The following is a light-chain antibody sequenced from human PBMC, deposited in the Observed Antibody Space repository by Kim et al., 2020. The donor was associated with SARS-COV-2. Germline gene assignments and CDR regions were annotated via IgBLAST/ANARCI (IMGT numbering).Light chain of an antibody. J-gene: IGLJ3*02. CDR2: NTN. CDR1: SGSVTTSSY. V-gene: IGLV8-61*01. Sequence: TVTVTCGLTSGSVTTSSYSSWYQQTPGQAPRTLIYNTNTRSSGVPNRFSGSILGNKAALTITGAQADDESNYYCMLYMDSGISVFGGGTQLTVL. CDR3: MLYMDSGISV.